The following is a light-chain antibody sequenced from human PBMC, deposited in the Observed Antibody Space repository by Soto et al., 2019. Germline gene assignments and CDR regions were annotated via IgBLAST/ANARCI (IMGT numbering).Light chain of an antibody. V-gene: IGLV2-8*01. CDR3: RSYAVSNIPYV. J-gene: IGLJ1*01. CDR1: SSDVGGYNY. CDR2: EVS. Sequence: QSALTQPPSASGSPGQSVTISCTGTSSDVGGYNYVSWYQQHPGKAPKLMIYEVSKRPSGVPDRFSGSKSGNTASLTVSGRQAEDEADYYCRSYAVSNIPYVFRTGTKVTLL.